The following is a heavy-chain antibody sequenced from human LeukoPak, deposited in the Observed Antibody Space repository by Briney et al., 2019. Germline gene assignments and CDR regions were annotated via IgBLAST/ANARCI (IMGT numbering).Heavy chain of an antibody. J-gene: IGHJ4*02. CDR2: IYDSGST. CDR1: GGSLSSGGYY. V-gene: IGHV4-31*03. D-gene: IGHD2-15*01. Sequence: PSQTLSLTCTVSGGSLSSGGYYWSWVRQHPGTGLGWLGYIYDSGSTYYNPSLKSRVTISVNTSKNQFSLKLSSVTAADTAVYYCARYCSGGSCYGDLFDYWGQGTLVTVSS. CDR3: ARYCSGGSCYGDLFDY.